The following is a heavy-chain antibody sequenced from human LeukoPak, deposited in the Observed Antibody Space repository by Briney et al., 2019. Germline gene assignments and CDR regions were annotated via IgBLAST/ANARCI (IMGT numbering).Heavy chain of an antibody. D-gene: IGHD3-10*01. CDR2: ISWNSGSI. CDR3: AKDFGGSGSYDAFDI. J-gene: IGHJ3*02. CDR1: GFTFDDYA. V-gene: IGHV3-9*01. Sequence: GGSLGLSCAASGFTFDDYAMHWVRQAPGKGLEWVSGISWNSGSIGYADSVKGRFTISRDNAKNSLYLQMNSLRAEDTALYYCAKDFGGSGSYDAFDIWAKGQWSPSLQ.